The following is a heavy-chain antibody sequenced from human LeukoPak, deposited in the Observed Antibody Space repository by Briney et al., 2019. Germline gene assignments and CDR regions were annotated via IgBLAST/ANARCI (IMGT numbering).Heavy chain of an antibody. CDR2: ISSSGSYI. J-gene: IGHJ6*04. Sequence: GGSLRLSCEASGFILSSYSMNWVRQAPGKGLEWVSSISSSGSYIFYADSVKGRFTISRDTAKNSLYLQMNSLRAEDTAVYYCARPKTIQLDAMDVWAKGPRSPSPQ. CDR3: ARPKTIQLDAMDV. CDR1: GFILSSYS. V-gene: IGHV3-21*01. D-gene: IGHD5-24*01.